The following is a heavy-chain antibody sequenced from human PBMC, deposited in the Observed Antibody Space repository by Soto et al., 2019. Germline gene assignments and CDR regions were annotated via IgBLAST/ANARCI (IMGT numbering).Heavy chain of an antibody. CDR1: GFTFDDYT. CDR3: AKDIEGSAAAGTTAFDY. CDR2: ISWDGGST. D-gene: IGHD6-13*01. V-gene: IGHV3-43*01. Sequence: GGSLRLSCAASGFTFDDYTMHWVRQAPGKGLEWVSLISWDGGSTYYADSVKGRFTISRDNSKNSLYLQMNSLRTEDTALYYCAKDIEGSAAAGTTAFDYWGQGTLVTVSS. J-gene: IGHJ4*02.